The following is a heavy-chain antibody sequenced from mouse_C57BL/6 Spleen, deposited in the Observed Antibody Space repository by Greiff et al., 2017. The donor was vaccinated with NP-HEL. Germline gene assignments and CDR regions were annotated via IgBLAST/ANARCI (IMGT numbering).Heavy chain of an antibody. CDR2: IDPSDSYT. Sequence: QVQLQQSGAELVRPGTSVKLSCKASGYTFTSYWMHWVKQRPGQGLEWIGVIDPSDSYTNYNQKFKGKATLTVDTSSSTAYMQLSSLTSEDSAVYYCARREGYFDYWGQGTTLTVSS. J-gene: IGHJ2*01. CDR1: GYTFTSYW. CDR3: ARREGYFDY. V-gene: IGHV1-59*01.